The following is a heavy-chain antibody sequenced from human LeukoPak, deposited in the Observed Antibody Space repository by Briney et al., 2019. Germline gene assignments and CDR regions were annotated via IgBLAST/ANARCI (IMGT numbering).Heavy chain of an antibody. Sequence: ASVKVSCKASGGTFSSYAISWVRQAPGQGLEWMGGIIPIFGTANYAQKSQGRVTITADESTSTAYMELSSLRSEDTAVYYCAREPYYDFWSGYSGGLNWFDPWGQGTLVTVSS. CDR2: IIPIFGTA. V-gene: IGHV1-69*13. D-gene: IGHD3-3*01. CDR1: GGTFSSYA. CDR3: AREPYYDFWSGYSGGLNWFDP. J-gene: IGHJ5*02.